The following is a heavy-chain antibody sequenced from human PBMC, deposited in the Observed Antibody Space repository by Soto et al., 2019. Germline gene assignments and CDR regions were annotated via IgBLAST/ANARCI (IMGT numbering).Heavy chain of an antibody. CDR1: GVSTSNHY. Sequence: QVQLQESGPGLVKPSETLSLTCSVSGVSTSNHYWTWIRKPPGQGPEWIGCIYYRGTTNYNASFNGRATIPVDTSKNHFPRKLTSVTTADTAVYYCERGGASPYHAPQFDYWGQGTLVTVSS. CDR3: ERGGASPYHAPQFDY. D-gene: IGHD2-2*01. J-gene: IGHJ4*02. V-gene: IGHV4-59*11. CDR2: IYYRGTT.